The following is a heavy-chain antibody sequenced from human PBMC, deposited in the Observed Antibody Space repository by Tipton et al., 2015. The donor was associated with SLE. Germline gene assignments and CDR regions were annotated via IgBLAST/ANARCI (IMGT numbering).Heavy chain of an antibody. Sequence: LRLSCAVYGGSFSGYYWSWIRQPPGKGLEWIGEINHSGSTNYNPSLKSRVTISVDTSKNQFSLKLSSVTAADTAVYYCARRLGSSGFDYWGQGTLVTVSS. CDR3: ARRLGSSGFDY. V-gene: IGHV4-34*01. J-gene: IGHJ4*02. D-gene: IGHD3-22*01. CDR2: INHSGST. CDR1: GGSFSGYY.